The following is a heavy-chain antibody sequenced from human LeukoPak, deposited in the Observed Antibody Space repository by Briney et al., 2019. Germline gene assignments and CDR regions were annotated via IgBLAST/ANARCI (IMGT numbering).Heavy chain of an antibody. V-gene: IGHV4-4*02. CDR1: GGSISNFNW. D-gene: IGHD1-1*01. CDR3: ARGGGTVISSNAFDI. J-gene: IGHJ3*02. CDR2: IYYSGTT. Sequence: PSETLSLTCAVSGGSISNFNWWSWVRQPPGKGLEWIGIIYYSGTTNYNPSLKSRVTVSVDKSRNQFSLKLSSVTAADTAVYYCARGGGTVISSNAFDIWGQGTMVTVSS.